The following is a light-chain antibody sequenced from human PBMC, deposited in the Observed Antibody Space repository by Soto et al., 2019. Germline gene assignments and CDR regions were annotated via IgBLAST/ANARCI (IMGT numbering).Light chain of an antibody. J-gene: IGKJ5*01. CDR2: WAS. V-gene: IGKV4-1*01. Sequence: DIVMTQSPDSLAVSLGERATIHCKSSQSVLYSAKNKNFLTWYQQKPGQPPKLLIYWASTRESGVPDRFTGSGSGTDFTLTINSLQAEDVAVYYCQQHYSTPITFGQGTRLEI. CDR3: QQHYSTPIT. CDR1: QSVLYSAKNKNF.